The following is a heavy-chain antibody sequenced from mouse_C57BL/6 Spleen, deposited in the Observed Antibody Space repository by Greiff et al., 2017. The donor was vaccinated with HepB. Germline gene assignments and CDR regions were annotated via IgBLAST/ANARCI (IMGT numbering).Heavy chain of an antibody. Sequence: QVQLKQPGAELVKPGASVKMSCKASGYTFTSYWITWVKQRPGQGLEWIGDIYPGSGSTNYNEKFKSKATLTVDTSSSTAYMQLSSLTSEDSAVYYCARRELGLYYFDYWGQGTTLTVSS. D-gene: IGHD4-1*01. CDR2: IYPGSGST. CDR1: GYTFTSYW. CDR3: ARRELGLYYFDY. J-gene: IGHJ2*01. V-gene: IGHV1-55*01.